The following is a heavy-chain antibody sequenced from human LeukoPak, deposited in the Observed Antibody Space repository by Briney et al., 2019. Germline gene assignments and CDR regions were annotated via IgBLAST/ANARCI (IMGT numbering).Heavy chain of an antibody. CDR3: VRDTFSPDAFDI. V-gene: IGHV3-21*01. D-gene: IGHD3-16*01. CDR2: ISTSSSYI. Sequence: GGCLRLSCVASGFTFSSFAMSWVRQAPGKGLEWVSSISTSSSYIYSADSVKGRFTISRDNAKNSLYLQMNSLRAEDTAVYYCVRDTFSPDAFDIWGQGTMVTVSS. J-gene: IGHJ3*02. CDR1: GFTFSSFA.